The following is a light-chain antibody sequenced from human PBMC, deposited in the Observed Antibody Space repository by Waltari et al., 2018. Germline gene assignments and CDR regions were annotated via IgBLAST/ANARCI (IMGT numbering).Light chain of an antibody. J-gene: IGLJ2*01. CDR1: TSNIGAGYD. CDR3: QSYDTTLSVV. Sequence: QSVLTQPPSVSGAPGQRVSISCTGPTSNIGAGYDVHWYQQGPGKAPKLIIYGTNTRPLGVPDRFFGSQYGTSASLAIIGLQAEDEGDYYCQSYDTTLSVVFGGGTKLTVL. V-gene: IGLV1-40*01. CDR2: GTN.